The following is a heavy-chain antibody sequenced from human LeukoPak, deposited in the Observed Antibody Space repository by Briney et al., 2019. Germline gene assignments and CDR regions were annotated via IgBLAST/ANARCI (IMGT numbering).Heavy chain of an antibody. CDR3: ATGGSSWYGLFDY. D-gene: IGHD6-13*01. Sequence: GASVKVSCKASGGTFSSYAISWVRQAPGQGLEWMGRIIPILGIANYAQKFQGRVTMTEDTSTDTAYMELSSLRSEDTAVYYCATGGSSWYGLFDYWGQGTLVTVSS. CDR1: GGTFSSYA. J-gene: IGHJ4*02. CDR2: IIPILGIA. V-gene: IGHV1-69*04.